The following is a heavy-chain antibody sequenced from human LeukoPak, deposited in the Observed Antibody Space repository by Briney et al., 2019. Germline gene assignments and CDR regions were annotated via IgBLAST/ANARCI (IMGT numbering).Heavy chain of an antibody. CDR3: ARGHRKYYYDSSGYAFDY. Sequence: SETLSLTCAVHGGSFSGYYWSWIRQPPGKGLEWIGEINHSGSTNYNPSLKSRVTISVDTSKNQFSLKLSSVTAADTAVYYCARGHRKYYYDSSGYAFDYWGQGTLVTVSS. J-gene: IGHJ4*02. V-gene: IGHV4-34*01. D-gene: IGHD3-22*01. CDR1: GGSFSGYY. CDR2: INHSGST.